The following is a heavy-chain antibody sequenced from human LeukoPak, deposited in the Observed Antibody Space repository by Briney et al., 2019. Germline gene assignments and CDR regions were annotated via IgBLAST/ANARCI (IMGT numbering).Heavy chain of an antibody. Sequence: GGSLRLSCAASGFTFSSYSMNWVRQAPGKGLEWVSYISSSSSTIYYADSVKGRFTISRDNAKNSLYLQMNSLRAEDTALYYCARGTNIVGATSAYYFDYWGQGTLVTVSS. J-gene: IGHJ4*02. V-gene: IGHV3-48*04. CDR3: ARGTNIVGATSAYYFDY. CDR2: ISSSSSTI. D-gene: IGHD1-26*01. CDR1: GFTFSSYS.